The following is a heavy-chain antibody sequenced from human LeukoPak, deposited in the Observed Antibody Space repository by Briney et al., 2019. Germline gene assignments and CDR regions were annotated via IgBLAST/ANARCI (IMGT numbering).Heavy chain of an antibody. V-gene: IGHV3-48*03. J-gene: IGHJ4*02. D-gene: IGHD3-10*01. CDR3: ARDLIPYGSGTPRDY. Sequence: GGSLRLSCAASGFTFSSYEMNWVRQAPGKGLEWVSYISSSGSTIYYADSVKGRFTISRDNAKNSLYLQMNSLRAEDTAVYYCARDLIPYGSGTPRDYWGQGTLVTVSS. CDR2: ISSSGSTI. CDR1: GFTFSSYE.